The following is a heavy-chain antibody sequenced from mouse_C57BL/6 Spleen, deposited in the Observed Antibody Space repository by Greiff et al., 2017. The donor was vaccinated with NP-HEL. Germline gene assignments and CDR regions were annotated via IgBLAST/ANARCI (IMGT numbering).Heavy chain of an antibody. CDR3: ARETYYSNYAGAMDY. Sequence: DVRLVESGGGLVKPGGSLKLSCAASGFTFSSYAMSWVRQTPEKRLEWVATISDGGSYTYYPDNVKGRFTISRDNAKNNLYLQMSHLKSEDTAMYYCARETYYSNYAGAMDYWGQGTSVTVSS. V-gene: IGHV5-4*01. D-gene: IGHD2-5*01. J-gene: IGHJ4*01. CDR1: GFTFSSYA. CDR2: ISDGGSYT.